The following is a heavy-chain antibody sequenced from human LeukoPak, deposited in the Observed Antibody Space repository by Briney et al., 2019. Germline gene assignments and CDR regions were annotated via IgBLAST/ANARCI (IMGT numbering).Heavy chain of an antibody. J-gene: IGHJ4*02. Sequence: GGSLRLSCAASGFTFSTYWMHWVRQAPGKGLVWVSRIKTGGSSTTYADSVRGRFTISRDNAKNTLYLQMNSLRAEDTAVYYCARGLFEMSTIPLGYWGQGTLVTVSS. D-gene: IGHD5-24*01. CDR1: GFTFSTYW. CDR2: IKTGGSST. V-gene: IGHV3-74*01. CDR3: ARGLFEMSTIPLGY.